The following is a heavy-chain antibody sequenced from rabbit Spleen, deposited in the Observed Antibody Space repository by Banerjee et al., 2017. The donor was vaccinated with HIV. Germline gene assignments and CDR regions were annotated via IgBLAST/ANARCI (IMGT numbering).Heavy chain of an antibody. D-gene: IGHD1-1*01. V-gene: IGHV1S40*01. Sequence: QSLEESGGDLVKPGASLTLTCTASGVSFTSNYYICWVRQAPGKGLEWIACIDSGSSGFTYFANWPKGRFTISKTSSTTVTLQMTSLTAADTATYFCARNYVNAFDPWGPGTLVTVS. CDR3: ARNYVNAFDP. CDR1: GVSFTSNYY. CDR2: IDSGSSGFT. J-gene: IGHJ2*01.